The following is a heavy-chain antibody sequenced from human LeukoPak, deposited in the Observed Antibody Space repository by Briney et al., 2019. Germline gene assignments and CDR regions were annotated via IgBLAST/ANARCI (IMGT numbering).Heavy chain of an antibody. J-gene: IGHJ3*02. D-gene: IGHD5-18*01. CDR3: ARDGYSYGGDAFDI. CDR2: IYYSGST. Sequence: SETLSLTCTVSGGSISSYYWSWIRQPPGKGLEWIGYIYYSGSTNYNPSLKSRVTISVDTSKNQFSLKLSSVTAADTAVYYRARDGYSYGGDAFDIWGQGTMVTVSS. CDR1: GGSISSYY. V-gene: IGHV4-59*01.